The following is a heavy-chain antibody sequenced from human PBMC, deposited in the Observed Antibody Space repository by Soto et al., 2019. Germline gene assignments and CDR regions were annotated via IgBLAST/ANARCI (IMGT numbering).Heavy chain of an antibody. CDR3: AKGGRQWLVTSDFNY. V-gene: IGHV3-30*18. J-gene: IGHJ4*02. CDR1: GFTFSDYA. Sequence: VQLVESGGGVVQPGRSLRLSCAASGFTFSDYAMHWVRQAPGKGLEWVAVVSHDGRNTHYADSVKGRFTLSRDSSKNTVSLEMTTLRAEDTAVYYCAKGGRQWLVTSDFNYWGQAALVTVSS. CDR2: VSHDGRNT. D-gene: IGHD6-19*01.